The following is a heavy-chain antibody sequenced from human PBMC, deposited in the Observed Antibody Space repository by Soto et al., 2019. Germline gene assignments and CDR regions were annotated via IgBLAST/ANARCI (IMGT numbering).Heavy chain of an antibody. CDR3: ASTTRTTVITHFDY. V-gene: IGHV3-21*01. CDR1: GFTFSSYS. J-gene: IGHJ4*02. D-gene: IGHD4-17*01. Sequence: EVQLVESGGGLVKPGGSLRLSCAASGFTFSSYSMNWVRQAPGKGLEWVSSISSSSSYIYYADSVKGRFTISRDNAKNSLYLQMNSLRAEDTAVYYCASTTRTTVITHFDYWGQGTLVTVSS. CDR2: ISSSSSYI.